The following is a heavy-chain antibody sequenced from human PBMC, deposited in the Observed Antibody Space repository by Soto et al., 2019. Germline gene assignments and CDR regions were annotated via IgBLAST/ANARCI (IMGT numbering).Heavy chain of an antibody. Sequence: SETLSLTCTVSGGSIRSGGYFWSWVRQQPGKGLEWIGHTYYRGGTSYNPSLESRVAMSVDTSKNEFTLKVNSVTAADTAIYYCARFAKEENPKLESWYAFDFWGRGTLVTVSS. CDR3: ARFAKEENPKLESWYAFDF. CDR1: GGSIRSGGYF. V-gene: IGHV4-31*03. D-gene: IGHD6-13*01. CDR2: TYYRGGT. J-gene: IGHJ4*02.